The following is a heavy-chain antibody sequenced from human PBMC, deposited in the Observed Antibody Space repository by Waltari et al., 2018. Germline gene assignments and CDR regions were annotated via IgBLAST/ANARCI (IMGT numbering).Heavy chain of an antibody. V-gene: IGHV1-69*01. Sequence: TFSSYAISWVRHAPGQGLQWMGGIIPIFGTANYAQKFQGRVMITADASTSTAYMELSSLRSEDTAVYYCARGTRYFDWLRTDAFDIWGQGTMVTVSS. J-gene: IGHJ3*02. CDR2: IIPIFGTA. CDR3: ARGTRYFDWLRTDAFDI. CDR1: TFSSYA. D-gene: IGHD3-9*01.